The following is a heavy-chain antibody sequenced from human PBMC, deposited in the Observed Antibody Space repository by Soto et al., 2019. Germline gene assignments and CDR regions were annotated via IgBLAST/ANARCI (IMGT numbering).Heavy chain of an antibody. V-gene: IGHV4-59*08. CDR1: GGSLTGSY. D-gene: IGHD6-13*01. J-gene: IGHJ4*02. CDR2: MYYSGST. Sequence: SETMSLTCPVSGGSLTGSYLSWIRQPPGKGLEWLGYMYYSGSTKYNPSLKSRITMSVDTSKNQFSLKLSSVTAADTAVYYCASFIVAAFDHWGQGTPVTVSS. CDR3: ASFIVAAFDH.